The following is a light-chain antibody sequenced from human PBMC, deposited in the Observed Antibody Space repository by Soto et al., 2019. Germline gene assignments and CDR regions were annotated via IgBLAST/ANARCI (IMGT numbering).Light chain of an antibody. V-gene: IGKV1-39*01. CDR1: QSISSY. CDR3: QQSYSSPRT. CDR2: ATS. Sequence: DIQMTQSPSSLSASVGDRVTITCRASQSISSYLNWYQQKPGKAPKLLIYATSSLQSGVPSRFSGSGSGTDFTLTISSLQPEDFATHYCQQSYSSPRTFGQETKVDIK. J-gene: IGKJ1*01.